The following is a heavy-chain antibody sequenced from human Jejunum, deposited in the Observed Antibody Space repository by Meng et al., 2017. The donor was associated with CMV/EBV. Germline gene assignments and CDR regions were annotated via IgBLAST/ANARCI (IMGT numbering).Heavy chain of an antibody. Sequence: YGMHWVRQAPGKGLEWVAYIRYDGGNKYYADSVKGRFTISRDNSKNTLHLQMNSLRAEDTAVYYCAKDLLSSAIAGAPDIWGQGTMVTVSS. D-gene: IGHD2-2*01. J-gene: IGHJ3*02. CDR2: IRYDGGNK. V-gene: IGHV3-30*02. CDR3: AKDLLSSAIAGAPDI. CDR1: YG.